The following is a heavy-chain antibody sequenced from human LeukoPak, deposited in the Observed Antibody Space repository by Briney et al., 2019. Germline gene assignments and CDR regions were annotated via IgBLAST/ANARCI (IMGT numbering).Heavy chain of an antibody. J-gene: IGHJ5*02. CDR3: ARQGRRYGSGSYYRT. Sequence: SQTLSLTCTVSGGSISSGDYYWSWIRQPPGKGLEWIGYIYYSGSTYYNPSLKSRVTISVDTSKNQFSLKPSSVTAADTAVYYCARQGRRYGSGSYYRTWGQGTLVTVSS. CDR2: IYYSGST. CDR1: GGSISSGDYY. D-gene: IGHD3-10*01. V-gene: IGHV4-30-4*01.